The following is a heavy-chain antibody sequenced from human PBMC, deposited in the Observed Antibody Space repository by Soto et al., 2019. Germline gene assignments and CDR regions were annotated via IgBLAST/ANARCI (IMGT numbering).Heavy chain of an antibody. V-gene: IGHV1-46*03. CDR1: GYTFTSYY. CDR3: ARPYYYDSRGERALMYYYGMDV. CDR2: INPSGGIT. D-gene: IGHD3-22*01. Sequence: ASVKFSCKASGYTFTSYYMHWVRQAPGQVLECMVIINPSGGITSYXXKFQGRVXXTRDTSTSTVXMELSXLTSEDTAVYYCARPYYYDSRGERALMYYYGMDVXX. J-gene: IGHJ6*02.